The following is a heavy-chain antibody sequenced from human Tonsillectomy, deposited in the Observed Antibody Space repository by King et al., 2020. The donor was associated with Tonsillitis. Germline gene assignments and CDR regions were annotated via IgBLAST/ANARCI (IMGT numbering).Heavy chain of an antibody. CDR2: ISYDGSNK. D-gene: IGHD2-15*01. CDR3: AKAGGTFVVAFDI. J-gene: IGHJ3*02. V-gene: IGHV3-30*18. CDR1: GFTFSSYG. Sequence: VQLVESGGGVVQPGRSLRLSCAASGFTFSSYGMHWVRQAPGKGLEWVAVISYDGSNKYYADSVKGRFTISRDSSKSTLYLQMNSLRAEDTAMYYVAKAGGTFVVAFDIWRQGTMVTVSS.